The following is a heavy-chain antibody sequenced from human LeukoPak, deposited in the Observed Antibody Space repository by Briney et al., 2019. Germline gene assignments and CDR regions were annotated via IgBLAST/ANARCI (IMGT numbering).Heavy chain of an antibody. Sequence: PSETLSLTCTVSGGSISSYYWSWIRQPPGKGLEWIGYIYYSGNTNYNPSLKSRVTISVDTSKNQFSLRLRSVTAADTAVYYCARAPAKGWYYFDYWGRGTLVTVSS. J-gene: IGHJ4*02. CDR3: ARAPAKGWYYFDY. D-gene: IGHD6-19*01. CDR1: GGSISSYY. V-gene: IGHV4-59*01. CDR2: IYYSGNT.